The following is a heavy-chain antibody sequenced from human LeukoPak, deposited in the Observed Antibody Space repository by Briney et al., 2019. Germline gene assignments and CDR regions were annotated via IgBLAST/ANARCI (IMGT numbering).Heavy chain of an antibody. J-gene: IGHJ4*02. CDR1: GFTFSRYW. Sequence: GGSLRLSCAASGFTFSRYWMSWVRQAPGKGLEWVASVKEDGSQKNYADTVKGRFSISRDNAKKSLVLQMNSLSPDDTAVYYCARGVEPLAANTLAYWGQGTLVTVSS. V-gene: IGHV3-7*03. CDR2: VKEDGSQK. D-gene: IGHD1-14*01. CDR3: ARGVEPLAANTLAY.